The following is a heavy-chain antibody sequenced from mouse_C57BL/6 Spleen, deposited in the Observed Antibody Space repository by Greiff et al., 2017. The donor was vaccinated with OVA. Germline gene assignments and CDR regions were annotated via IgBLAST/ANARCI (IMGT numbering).Heavy chain of an antibody. V-gene: IGHV1-42*01. D-gene: IGHD1-1*01. Sequence: VQLQQSGPELVKPGASVKISCKASGYSFTGYYMNWVKQSPEKSLEWIGEINPSTGGTTYNQKFKAKATLTVDKSSSTAYMQLKSLTSEDSAVYYCALITTVVDYYAMDYWGQGTSVTVSS. CDR3: ALITTVVDYYAMDY. CDR2: INPSTGGT. J-gene: IGHJ4*01. CDR1: GYSFTGYY.